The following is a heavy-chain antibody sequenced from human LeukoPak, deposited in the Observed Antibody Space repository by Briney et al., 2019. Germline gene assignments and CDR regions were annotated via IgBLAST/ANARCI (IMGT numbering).Heavy chain of an antibody. CDR2: IRYDGSNK. Sequence: GGSLRPSCAASGFTFSSYGMHWVRQAPGKGLEWVAFIRYDGSNKYYADSVKGRFTISRDNSKNTLYLQMNSLRAEDTAVYYCAKDQVAVAGTSYFNWFDPWGQGTLVTVSS. D-gene: IGHD6-19*01. J-gene: IGHJ5*02. V-gene: IGHV3-30*02. CDR3: AKDQVAVAGTSYFNWFDP. CDR1: GFTFSSYG.